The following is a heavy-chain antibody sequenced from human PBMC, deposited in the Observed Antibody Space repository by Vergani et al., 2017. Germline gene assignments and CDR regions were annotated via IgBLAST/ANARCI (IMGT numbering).Heavy chain of an antibody. J-gene: IGHJ6*02. V-gene: IGHV1-2*02. CDR3: AREGITMVRGVMYNYGMDV. CDR1: GYTFTGYY. D-gene: IGHD3-10*01. Sequence: QVQLVQSGAEVKKPGASVKVSCKASGYTFTGYYMRWVRQAPGQGLEWMGWINPNSGGTNYAQKFQGRVTMTRDTSISTAYMELSRLRSDDTAVYYCAREGITMVRGVMYNYGMDVWGQGTTVTVSS. CDR2: INPNSGGT.